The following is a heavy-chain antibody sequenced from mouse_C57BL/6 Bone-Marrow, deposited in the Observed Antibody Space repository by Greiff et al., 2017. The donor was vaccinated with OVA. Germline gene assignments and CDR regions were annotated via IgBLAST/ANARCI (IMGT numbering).Heavy chain of an antibody. CDR1: GISITTGNYR. D-gene: IGHD2-4*01. Sequence: EVKVVESGPGLVKPSQTVFLTCTVTGISITTGNYRWSWIRQFPGNKLEWIGYIYYSGTITYNPSLTSRTTITRDTPKNQFFLEMNSLTAEDTATYYCARDRGYYDYRYFDVWGTGTTVTVSS. CDR2: IYYSGTI. J-gene: IGHJ1*03. V-gene: IGHV3-5*01. CDR3: ARDRGYYDYRYFDV.